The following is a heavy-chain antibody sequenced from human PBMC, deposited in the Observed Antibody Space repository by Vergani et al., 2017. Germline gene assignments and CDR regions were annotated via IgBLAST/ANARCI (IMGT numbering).Heavy chain of an antibody. D-gene: IGHD3-10*01. V-gene: IGHV3-30*18. CDR2: NSNVGGNK. Sequence: QVQLVESGGNVVQSGTSLRLSCAASGFSFGSYGMHWVRQSPGKGLEWVAVNSNVGGNKYYADSVKGRFTISRDNSKNTLYLQMNSLRAEDTAVYYCAKEIGGLWFGELLYPSYWGQGTLVTVSS. J-gene: IGHJ4*02. CDR1: GFSFGSYG. CDR3: AKEIGGLWFGELLYPSY.